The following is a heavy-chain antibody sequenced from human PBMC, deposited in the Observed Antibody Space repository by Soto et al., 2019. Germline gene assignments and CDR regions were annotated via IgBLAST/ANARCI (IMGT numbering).Heavy chain of an antibody. Sequence: SETLSLTCTVSGGSISSGNFYWAWIRQPPGKGLGWIGSFYYTGSTYYTPSLKSRATIFVDTSKNQIFLKLSSVTAADTAVYYCARPIEGGSSGYHHWGQGTLVTVSS. CDR2: FYYTGST. D-gene: IGHD3-22*01. J-gene: IGHJ5*02. CDR1: GGSISSGNFY. V-gene: IGHV4-39*01. CDR3: ARPIEGGSSGYHH.